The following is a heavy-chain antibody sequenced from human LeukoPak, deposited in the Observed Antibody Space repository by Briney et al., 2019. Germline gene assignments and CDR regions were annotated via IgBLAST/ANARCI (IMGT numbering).Heavy chain of an antibody. CDR1: GGTFSSYA. J-gene: IGHJ6*02. V-gene: IGHV1-69*04. CDR3: ARVSGSSRDYYYYGMDV. CDR2: IIPILGIA. Sequence: SVKVSCKASGGTFSSYAISWVRQAPGQGLEWMGRIIPILGIANYAQKFQGRVTITADKSTSTDYMELSSLRSEDTAVYYCARVSGSSRDYYYYGMDVWGQGTTVTVSS. D-gene: IGHD1-26*01.